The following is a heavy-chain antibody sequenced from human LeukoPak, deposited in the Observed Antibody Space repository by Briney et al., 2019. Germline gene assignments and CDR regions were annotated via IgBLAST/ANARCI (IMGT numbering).Heavy chain of an antibody. CDR1: GFTFNNYE. V-gene: IGHV3-48*03. J-gene: IGHJ6*02. CDR2: ISSRSSFI. Sequence: PGGYLRLSCAASGFTFNNYEMDWVRQAPGKGLEWVAYISSRSSFIYYAPSVKGRFTISRDNAKNSLFLQMNSLRVEDTAIYYCARGLRDYYGSDVWGQGTTVIVSS. CDR3: ARGLRDYYGSDV. D-gene: IGHD2-15*01.